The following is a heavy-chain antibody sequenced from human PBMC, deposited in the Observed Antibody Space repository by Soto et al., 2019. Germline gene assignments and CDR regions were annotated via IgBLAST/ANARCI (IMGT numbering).Heavy chain of an antibody. Sequence: PGGSLRLSCAASGFTFSSYSMNWVRQAPGKGLEWVSSISSSSSYIYCADSVKGRFTISRDNAKNSLYLQMNSLRAEDTAVYYCASLDSSGWSVDYWGQGTLVTVSS. D-gene: IGHD6-19*01. CDR3: ASLDSSGWSVDY. V-gene: IGHV3-21*01. CDR1: GFTFSSYS. J-gene: IGHJ4*02. CDR2: ISSSSSYI.